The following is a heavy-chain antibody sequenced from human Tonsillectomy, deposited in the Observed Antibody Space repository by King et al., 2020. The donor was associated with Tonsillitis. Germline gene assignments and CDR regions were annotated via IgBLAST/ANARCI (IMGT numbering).Heavy chain of an antibody. J-gene: IGHJ6*03. CDR3: ATAKITVAPYHHIDV. V-gene: IGHV1-24*01. CDR2: FDPEDGET. D-gene: IGHD3-16*01. CDR1: GYSLSELS. Sequence: VQLVQSGAEVKKPGASVKVSCKVSGYSLSELSVHWVRQAPGKGLEWMGGFDPEDGETIYAQKFQGRVTMTEDTSTDIAHMELSSLRSEDTAVYYCATAKITVAPYHHIDVWGKGTTVTVPS.